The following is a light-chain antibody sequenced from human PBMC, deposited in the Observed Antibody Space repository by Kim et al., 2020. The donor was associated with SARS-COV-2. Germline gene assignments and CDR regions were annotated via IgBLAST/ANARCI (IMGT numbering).Light chain of an antibody. CDR1: SLRSYY. CDR2: GRN. Sequence: VALGQTVRITCQGDSLRSYYATWYQQKPSQAPVLVIYGRNNRPSGIPDRFSGSASGNTASLTISGTQAEDEADFYCQSRDSGGRVMFGGGTQLTVL. V-gene: IGLV3-19*01. J-gene: IGLJ3*02. CDR3: QSRDSGGRVM.